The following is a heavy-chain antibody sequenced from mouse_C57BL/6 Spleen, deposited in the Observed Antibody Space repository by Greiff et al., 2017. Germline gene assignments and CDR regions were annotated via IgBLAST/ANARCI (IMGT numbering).Heavy chain of an antibody. CDR1: GYTFTSYW. CDR3: ARWDDGYYEAMDY. D-gene: IGHD2-3*01. CDR2: IDPSDIYT. J-gene: IGHJ4*01. V-gene: IGHV1-69*01. Sequence: VQLQQPGAELVMPGASVKLSCKASGYTFTSYWMHWVKQRPGQGLEWIGEIDPSDIYTNYNQQFKGKSTLTVDKSSSTAYMQLSSLTSEDSAVYYCARWDDGYYEAMDYWGQGTSVTVSS.